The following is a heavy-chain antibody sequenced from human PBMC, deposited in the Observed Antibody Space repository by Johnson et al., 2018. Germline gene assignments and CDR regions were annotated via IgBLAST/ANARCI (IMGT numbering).Heavy chain of an antibody. J-gene: IGHJ3*02. CDR3: AKVLYYGSGIEAFEI. CDR1: GFTFSSYA. CDR2: ISYDGSNK. V-gene: IGHV3-30-3*01. D-gene: IGHD3-10*01. Sequence: VQLVESGGGVVQPGRSLRLSCAASGFTFSSYAMHWVRQAPGKGLEWVAVISYDGSNKYYADSVKGRFTISRDNSKTTLYLQMNSLRAEDTAVYYCAKVLYYGSGIEAFEIWGQGTMVTVSS.